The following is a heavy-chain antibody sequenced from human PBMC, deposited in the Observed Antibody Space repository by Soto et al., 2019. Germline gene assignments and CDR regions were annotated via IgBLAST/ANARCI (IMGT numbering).Heavy chain of an antibody. J-gene: IGHJ4*02. V-gene: IGHV4-31*03. CDR3: ARVWGIAARQGPLTFDY. CDR2: IYYSGST. D-gene: IGHD6-6*01. CDR1: GGSISSGGYY. Sequence: QLQLQESGPGLVKPSQTLSLTCTVSGGSISSGGYYWSWIRQHPGKGLEWIGYIYYSGSTSYNPSHKSRGTISVDTSKNQFSLKLSSLTAAVTAVFYCARVWGIAARQGPLTFDYWGQGTLVTVSS.